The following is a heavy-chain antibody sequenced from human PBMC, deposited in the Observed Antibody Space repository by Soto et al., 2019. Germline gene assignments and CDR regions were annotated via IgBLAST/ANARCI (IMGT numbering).Heavy chain of an antibody. CDR2: ISTTETT. Sequence: SETLSLTCTVSGGSISSYYWSWIRQPAGKGLEWIGRISTTETTNYNPSLKSRVSMSLDTSKSQVSLKLSSVTAADAALYYCGKVLVGATGHTDSDSWGPGTLVTVSS. CDR1: GGSISSYY. D-gene: IGHD2-15*01. J-gene: IGHJ4*02. V-gene: IGHV4-4*07. CDR3: GKVLVGATGHTDSDS.